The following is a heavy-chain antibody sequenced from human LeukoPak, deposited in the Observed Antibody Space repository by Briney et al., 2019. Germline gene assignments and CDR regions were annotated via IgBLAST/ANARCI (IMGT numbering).Heavy chain of an antibody. D-gene: IGHD3-3*01. CDR2: IKQDGSEK. CDR1: GFTFSSYW. J-gene: IGHJ4*02. Sequence: GGSLRLSCAASGFTFSSYWMSWVRQPPGKGQEWVANIKQDGSEKYYVDSVKGRFTISRDNAKNSLYLQMNSLRAEDTAVYYCARTASYDFWSGYTNFDYWGQGTLVTVSS. V-gene: IGHV3-7*01. CDR3: ARTASYDFWSGYTNFDY.